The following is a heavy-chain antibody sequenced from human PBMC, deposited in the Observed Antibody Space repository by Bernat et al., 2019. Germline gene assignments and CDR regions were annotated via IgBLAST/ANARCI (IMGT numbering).Heavy chain of an antibody. D-gene: IGHD6-19*01. V-gene: IGHV3-33*01. CDR1: GFTFSSYG. Sequence: QVQLVESGGGVVQPGRSLRLSCAASGFTFSSYGMHWVRQAPGKGLEWVAVIWYDGSNKYYADSVKGRFTISRDNSKNTLYLQMNSLRAEDTAVYYCARVDRGLDIDYWDQGTLVTVSS. J-gene: IGHJ4*02. CDR3: ARVDRGLDIDY. CDR2: IWYDGSNK.